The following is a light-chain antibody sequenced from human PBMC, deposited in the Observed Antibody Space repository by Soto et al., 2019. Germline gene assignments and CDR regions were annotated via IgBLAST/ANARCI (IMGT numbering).Light chain of an antibody. V-gene: IGKV1-5*03. J-gene: IGKJ1*01. Sequence: DNQMTRSPSTLSASVGDRVTITCRASQSISSWLAWYQQKPGKAPKLLIYKASSLESGVPSRFSGSGSGTEFTLTISSLQPDDFATYYCQQYNSYSPWTFGQGTKVEIK. CDR3: QQYNSYSPWT. CDR1: QSISSW. CDR2: KAS.